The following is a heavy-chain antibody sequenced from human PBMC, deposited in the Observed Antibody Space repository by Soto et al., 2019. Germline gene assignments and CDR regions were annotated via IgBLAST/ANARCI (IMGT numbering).Heavy chain of an antibody. CDR2: INPNSGNT. Sequence: QVQLVQSGAEVKKPGASVKVSCKASGYIFTNYDINWVRQATGQGLEYLGWINPNSGNTGYVQKFQGRVTMTRNTSINTAYMELNSLRSEDTAVYYCATGIKYRDSSRWFDPWGQGTLVTVSS. J-gene: IGHJ5*02. CDR1: GYIFTNYD. D-gene: IGHD4-17*01. CDR3: ATGIKYRDSSRWFDP. V-gene: IGHV1-8*01.